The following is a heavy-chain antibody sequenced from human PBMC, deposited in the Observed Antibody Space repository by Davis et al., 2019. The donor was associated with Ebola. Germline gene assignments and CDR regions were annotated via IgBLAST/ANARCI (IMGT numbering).Heavy chain of an antibody. Sequence: AASVKVSCKASGYTFTSYGISWVRQAPGQGLEWMGGIVPIFGTANYAQKFQGRVTITADESTSTAYMELSSLRFEDTAVYYCARAAVYSGYDKYYYYGMDVWGQGTTVTVSS. CDR1: GYTFTSYG. J-gene: IGHJ6*02. D-gene: IGHD5-12*01. V-gene: IGHV1-69*13. CDR2: IVPIFGTA. CDR3: ARAAVYSGYDKYYYYGMDV.